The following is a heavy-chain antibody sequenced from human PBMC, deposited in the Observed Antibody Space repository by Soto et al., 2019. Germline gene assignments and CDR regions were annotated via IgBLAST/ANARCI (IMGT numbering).Heavy chain of an antibody. V-gene: IGHV4-34*01. D-gene: IGHD3-10*02. Sequence: SETLSLTCAVYGGSFSGYYWSWIRQPPGKGLEWIGEINHSGGTNYNPSLKSRVTISVDTSKNQFSLKLSSVTAADTAVYYCARVLLFGESNWGQGTLVTVSS. CDR3: ARVLLFGESN. J-gene: IGHJ4*02. CDR1: GGSFSGYY. CDR2: INHSGGT.